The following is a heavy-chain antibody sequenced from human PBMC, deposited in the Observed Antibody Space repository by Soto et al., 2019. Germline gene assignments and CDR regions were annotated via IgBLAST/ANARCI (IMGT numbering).Heavy chain of an antibody. CDR2: ISSSSSTI. V-gene: IGHV3-48*01. CDR1: GFTFSSYS. CDR3: ARESERSSAFDI. Sequence: ESGGGLVQPGGSLRLSCAASGFTFSSYSMNWVRQAPGKGLEWGSYISSSSSTIYYADSVKGRFTISRDNAKNSLYLQMNSLRAEYTAVYYCARESERSSAFDIWGQGTMVTVSS. D-gene: IGHD1-1*01. J-gene: IGHJ3*02.